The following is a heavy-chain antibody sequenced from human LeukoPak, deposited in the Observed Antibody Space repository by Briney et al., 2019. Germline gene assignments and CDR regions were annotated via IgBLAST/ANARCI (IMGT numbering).Heavy chain of an antibody. CDR1: GFTFSSYW. CDR3: ASLDTAAIRTGGY. CDR2: IKKSGSET. J-gene: IGHJ4*02. V-gene: IGHV3-7*01. D-gene: IGHD5-18*01. Sequence: GGSLRLSCAASGFTFSSYWMSWVRQAPGKGLEWVAMIKKSGSETHYVDSVKGRFTISRDSARNSLYLQMTSLKADDTAVYYCASLDTAAIRTGGYRDQGTLVTVSS.